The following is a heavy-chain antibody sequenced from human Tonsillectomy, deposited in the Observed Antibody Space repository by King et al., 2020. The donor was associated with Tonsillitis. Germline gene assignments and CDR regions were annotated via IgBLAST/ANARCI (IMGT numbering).Heavy chain of an antibody. CDR1: GFTFSSYW. J-gene: IGHJ4*02. V-gene: IGHV3-74*02. CDR2: INGDGTNT. CDR3: ATVGSGAYYVY. Sequence: DVQLVESGGGLVQPGRSVRLSCEASGFTFSSYWMHWVRQAPGKELVWVSHINGDGTNTNYADSVKGRFTISRDNAQNTLYLQMNRLRAEDTAVYFCATVGSGAYYVYWGQGTLVTVSP. D-gene: IGHD3-22*01.